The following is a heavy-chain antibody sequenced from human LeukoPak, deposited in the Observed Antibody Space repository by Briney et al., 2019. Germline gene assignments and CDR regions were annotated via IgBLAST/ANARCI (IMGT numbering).Heavy chain of an antibody. CDR3: ARDETYYDSSGPPPEGAFDI. J-gene: IGHJ3*02. Sequence: ASVKVSCKASGGTFSSYAISWVRQAPGQGLEWMGGIIPIFGTANYAQKFQGRVTITTDESTSTAYMELSSLRSEDTAVYYCARDETYYDSSGPPPEGAFDIWGQGTMVTVSS. CDR1: GGTFSSYA. V-gene: IGHV1-69*05. D-gene: IGHD3-22*01. CDR2: IIPIFGTA.